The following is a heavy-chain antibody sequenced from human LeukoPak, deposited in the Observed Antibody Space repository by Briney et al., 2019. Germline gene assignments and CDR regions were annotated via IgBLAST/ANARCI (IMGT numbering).Heavy chain of an antibody. Sequence: ASVKVSCKASGYTFTSYAVHWVRRAPGQSLEWMGYINDGDGNTKYSQEFQGRVTMTEDTSTDTAYMELSSLRSEDTAVYYCATNYGSGSYSAEYYYYMDVWGKGTTVTISS. CDR3: ATNYGSGSYSAEYYYYMDV. CDR2: INDGDGNT. D-gene: IGHD3-10*01. V-gene: IGHV1-3*03. J-gene: IGHJ6*03. CDR1: GYTFTSYA.